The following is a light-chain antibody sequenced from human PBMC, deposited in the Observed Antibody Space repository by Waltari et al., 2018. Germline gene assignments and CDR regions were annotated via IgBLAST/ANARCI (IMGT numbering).Light chain of an antibody. CDR1: QSVNRN. V-gene: IGKV3D-15*01. CDR3: QQSIQWPYT. CDR2: GVS. J-gene: IGKJ2*01. Sequence: DIAMTQSPATLSLFPGERATLSCRASQSVNRNLAWYQQKPGQPPRLLIYGVSSRATGIPDRFTGSGSGMEFTLTISSLEPEDVGIYHCQQSIQWPYTFGQGTKVEIK.